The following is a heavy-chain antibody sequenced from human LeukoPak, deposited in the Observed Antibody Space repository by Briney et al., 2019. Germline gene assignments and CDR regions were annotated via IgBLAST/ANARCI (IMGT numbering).Heavy chain of an antibody. J-gene: IGHJ6*02. CDR2: ISWNGGSI. CDR1: GFTFDSYA. D-gene: IGHD1-26*01. Sequence: GRSLRLSCAASGFTFDSYAMNWVRQAPGKGLEWVSGISWNGGSIGYTDSVKGRFTISRDNTKNSLYLQMNSLRADDTALYYCAKDKSDSGSPGGIGVWGQGTTVTVSS. V-gene: IGHV3-9*01. CDR3: AKDKSDSGSPGGIGV.